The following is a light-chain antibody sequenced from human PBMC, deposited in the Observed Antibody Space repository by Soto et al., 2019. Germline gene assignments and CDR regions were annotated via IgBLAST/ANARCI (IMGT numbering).Light chain of an antibody. CDR2: EVS. CDR1: SSDSGAYNY. V-gene: IGLV2-14*01. Sequence: QSALTQPASVSGSPGQSITISCTGTSSDSGAYNYVSWYQQHPGKAPKLMIYEVSNRPSGVSNRFSGSKSGNTASLTISGLQAEDEADYYCSSYTSSSTLYVFGTGTKVTVL. J-gene: IGLJ1*01. CDR3: SSYTSSSTLYV.